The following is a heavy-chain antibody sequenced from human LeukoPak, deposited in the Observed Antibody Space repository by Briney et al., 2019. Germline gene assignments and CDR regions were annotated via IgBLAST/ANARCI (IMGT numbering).Heavy chain of an antibody. J-gene: IGHJ4*02. CDR2: ISSGSSYI. CDR1: GFTFSSYN. CDR3: ARGYCTGGSCSRVPHYFDY. V-gene: IGHV3-21*01. D-gene: IGHD2-15*01. Sequence: GGSLRLSCAASGFTFSSYNMDWVRQAPGRGLEWVSSISSGSSYIYYADSVQGRFTISRDNAKSSLYLQMNSLRAEDTAMYYCARGYCTGGSCSRVPHYFDYWGQGTLVPVSS.